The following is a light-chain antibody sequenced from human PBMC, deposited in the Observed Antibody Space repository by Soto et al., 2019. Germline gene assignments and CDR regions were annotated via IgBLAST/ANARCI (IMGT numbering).Light chain of an antibody. V-gene: IGKV3-15*01. Sequence: EIVMTQSPATLSVSPGERVTLSCRASQSVSNSLAWYQQKPGQAPRLLIYGASTRAIGIPGRFSGSGSETEFTLTISSLQSEDFAVYYCQQYNNWWTFGQGTKVETK. J-gene: IGKJ1*01. CDR3: QQYNNWWT. CDR1: QSVSNS. CDR2: GAS.